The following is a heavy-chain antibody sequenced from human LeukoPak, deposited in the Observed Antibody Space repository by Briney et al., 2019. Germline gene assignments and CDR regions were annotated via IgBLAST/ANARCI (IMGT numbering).Heavy chain of an antibody. D-gene: IGHD3-22*01. CDR2: IYYSGST. Sequence: SETLSLTCTVSGGSISSGDYYWSWIRQPPGKGLEWIGYIYYSGSTYYNPSLKSRVTISVDTSKNQFSLKLSSVTAADTAVYYCASDYYDSSGYAHFDYWGQGTLVNVSS. J-gene: IGHJ4*02. V-gene: IGHV4-30-4*01. CDR3: ASDYYDSSGYAHFDY. CDR1: GGSISSGDYY.